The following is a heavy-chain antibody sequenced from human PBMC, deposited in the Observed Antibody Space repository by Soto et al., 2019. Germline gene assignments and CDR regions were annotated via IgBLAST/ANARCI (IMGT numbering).Heavy chain of an antibody. Sequence: PSETLSLTCTVSGGSISSGDYYWSWIRQPPGKGLEWIGYIYYSGSTYYNPSLKSRVTISVDTSKNQFSLKLSSVTAADTAVYYCARGGDDSSGYHPIDYWGQGTLVTV. J-gene: IGHJ4*02. CDR2: IYYSGST. CDR3: ARGGDDSSGYHPIDY. D-gene: IGHD3-22*01. V-gene: IGHV4-30-4*01. CDR1: GGSISSGDYY.